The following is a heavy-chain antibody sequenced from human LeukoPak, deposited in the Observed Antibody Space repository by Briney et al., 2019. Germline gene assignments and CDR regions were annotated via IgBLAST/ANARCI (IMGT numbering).Heavy chain of an antibody. CDR1: GGSISGYY. D-gene: IGHD3-3*01. Sequence: SETLSLTCTVSGGSISGYYWSWIRQPPGKGLEWIGEINHSGSTNYNPSLKSRVTISVDTSKNQFSLKLSSVTAADTAVYYCARGYDFWSGYYRGEYYFDYWGQGTLVTVSS. V-gene: IGHV4-34*01. J-gene: IGHJ4*02. CDR2: INHSGST. CDR3: ARGYDFWSGYYRGEYYFDY.